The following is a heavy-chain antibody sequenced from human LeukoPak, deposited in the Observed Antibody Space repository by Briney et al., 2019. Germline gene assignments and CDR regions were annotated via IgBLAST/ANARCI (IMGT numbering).Heavy chain of an antibody. CDR2: IYSGGST. J-gene: IGHJ6*03. CDR1: GFTVSSNY. Sequence: GGSLRLSCAASGFTVSSNYMSWVRQAPGKGLEWVSVIYSGGSTYYADSVKGRFTISRDNSKNTLYLQMNSLRAEDTALYHCARWLQLRGYYYYMDVWGKGTTVTVSS. D-gene: IGHD5-24*01. V-gene: IGHV3-53*01. CDR3: ARWLQLRGYYYYMDV.